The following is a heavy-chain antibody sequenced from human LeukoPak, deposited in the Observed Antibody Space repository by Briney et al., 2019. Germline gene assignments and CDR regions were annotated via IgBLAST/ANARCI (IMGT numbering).Heavy chain of an antibody. CDR3: ARYGPRYCSSTSFSSFVPHFDY. D-gene: IGHD2-2*01. CDR2: INPSGSNT. CDR1: GYTFTSYY. V-gene: IGHV1-46*01. Sequence: ASVKVSCKASGYTFTSYYMHWVRQAPGQGLEWMGIINPSGSNTNYAQKLQGRFTMTTDTSTNTAYMELRSLRSDDTAVYYCARYGPRYCSSTSFSSFVPHFDYWGQGTLVTVSS. J-gene: IGHJ4*02.